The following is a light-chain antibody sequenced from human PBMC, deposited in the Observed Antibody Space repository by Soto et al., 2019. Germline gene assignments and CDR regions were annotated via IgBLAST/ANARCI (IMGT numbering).Light chain of an antibody. J-gene: IGKJ2*01. CDR3: QQYGSSLYT. CDR2: GAS. V-gene: IGKV3-20*01. Sequence: EIVLTQSPGTLSLSPGERATLSCRASQSVSSSYLAWYQQKPGQAPRLLIYGASSRATGIPDRFSGSGSGTDFLLTISRLEPEDFAVYYCQQYGSSLYTFGQGTKLEIK. CDR1: QSVSSSY.